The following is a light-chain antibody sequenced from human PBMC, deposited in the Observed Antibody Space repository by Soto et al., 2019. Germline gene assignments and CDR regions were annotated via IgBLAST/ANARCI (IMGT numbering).Light chain of an antibody. CDR1: QSVSRW. J-gene: IGKJ4*01. CDR3: QHYDTYPLT. V-gene: IGKV1-5*03. CDR2: KAS. Sequence: DIQMTQSPSTLSSVGDRVTITCRASQSVSRWLSWYQKRPGKAPNLLIYKASSLESGVPSRCSGSGSGTEFTLTISSLQPDDFASYYCQHYDTYPLTFGGGTKVEIK.